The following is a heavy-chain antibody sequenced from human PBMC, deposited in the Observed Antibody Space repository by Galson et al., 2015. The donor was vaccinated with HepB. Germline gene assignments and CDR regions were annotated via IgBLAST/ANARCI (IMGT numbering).Heavy chain of an antibody. CDR2: IIPIFGTA. CDR1: GGTFSSYA. J-gene: IGHJ6*02. D-gene: IGHD5-12*01. Sequence: SVKVSCKASGGTFSSYAISWVRQAPGQGLEWMGGIIPIFGTANYAQKFQGRVTITADKSTSTAYMELSSLRSEDTAVYYCARVGAIVATINPHYGMDVWGQGTTVTVSS. CDR3: ARVGAIVATINPHYGMDV. V-gene: IGHV1-69*06.